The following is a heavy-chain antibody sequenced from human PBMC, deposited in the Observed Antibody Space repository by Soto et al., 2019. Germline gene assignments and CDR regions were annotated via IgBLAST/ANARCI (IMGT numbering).Heavy chain of an antibody. V-gene: IGHV4-59*01. Sequence: QVQLQESGPGLVKPSETLSLTCTVSGGSISSYYWSWIRQPPGKGLEWIGYIYYSGSTNYNPSLKSRVTISVDTSKNQFSLKLSSVTAADTAVYYCASHRGYWGQGTLVTVSS. CDR1: GGSISSYY. CDR3: ASHRGY. CDR2: IYYSGST. J-gene: IGHJ4*02.